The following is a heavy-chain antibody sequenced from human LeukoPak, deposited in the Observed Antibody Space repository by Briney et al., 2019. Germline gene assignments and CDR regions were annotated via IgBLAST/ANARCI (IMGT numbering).Heavy chain of an antibody. V-gene: IGHV4-39*01. J-gene: IGHJ3*02. Sequence: SETLSLTCTVSGGSISSSRYYWGWIRQPPGKGLEWIGTIYYTGTPYLNPSLRGRVTISVDTSKTQFSLKLNSVTAADTAVYYCATPYYDYVWGTYNAFDIWGQGTVVTVSS. D-gene: IGHD3-16*01. CDR3: ATPYYDYVWGTYNAFDI. CDR2: IYYTGTP. CDR1: GGSISSSRYY.